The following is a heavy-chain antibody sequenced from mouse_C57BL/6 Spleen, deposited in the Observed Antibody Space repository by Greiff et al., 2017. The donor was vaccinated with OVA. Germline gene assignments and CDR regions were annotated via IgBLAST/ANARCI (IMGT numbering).Heavy chain of an antibody. CDR3: AQAMIKAWFAY. Sequence: QVQLQQPGAELVKPGASVKVSCKASGYTFTSYWMHWVKQRPGQGLEWIGRIHPSDSDTNYNQKFKGKATLTVDKSSSTAYMQLSSLTSEDSSVYYCAQAMIKAWFAYWGQGTLVTVSA. CDR1: GYTFTSYW. D-gene: IGHD2-4*01. J-gene: IGHJ3*01. CDR2: IHPSDSDT. V-gene: IGHV1-74*01.